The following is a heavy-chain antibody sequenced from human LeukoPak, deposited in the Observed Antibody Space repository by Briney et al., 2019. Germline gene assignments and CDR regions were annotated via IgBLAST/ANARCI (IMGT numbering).Heavy chain of an antibody. CDR3: ARVTSRLGWFDP. D-gene: IGHD1-14*01. V-gene: IGHV4-59*08. Sequence: SETLSLTCTVSGGSVTDYYWSWIRQSPGKGLEWIGYIYYTGTSYNPSLKSRVTISVDTSKNQFSLKLRSVTAADTAVYYCARVTSRLGWFDPWGQGTLVTVSS. CDR1: GGSVTDYY. J-gene: IGHJ5*02. CDR2: IYYTGT.